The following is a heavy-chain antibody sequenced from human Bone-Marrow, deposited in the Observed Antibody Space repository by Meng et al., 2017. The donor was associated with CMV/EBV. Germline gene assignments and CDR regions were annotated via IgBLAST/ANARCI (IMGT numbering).Heavy chain of an antibody. CDR2: MNPNSGNT. V-gene: IGHV1-8*01. D-gene: IGHD3-10*01. CDR1: GYTFTSYD. Sequence: CKSSGYTFTSYDINWVRQATGQGLEWMGWMNPNSGNTGYAQKFQGRVTMTRNTSISTAYMELSSLRSEDTAVYYCARGYYYGSGLDPWGQGTLVTVSS. CDR3: ARGYYYGSGLDP. J-gene: IGHJ5*02.